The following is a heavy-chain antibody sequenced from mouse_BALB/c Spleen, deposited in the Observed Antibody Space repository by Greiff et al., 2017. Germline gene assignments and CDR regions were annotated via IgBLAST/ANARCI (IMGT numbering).Heavy chain of an antibody. Sequence: ESGPGLVKPSQSLSLTCSVTGYSITSGYYWNWIRQFPGNKLEWMGYISYDGSNNYNPSLKNRISITRDTSKNQFFLKLNSVTTEDTATYYCARAVYGNYPWFAYWGQGTLVTVSA. J-gene: IGHJ3*01. CDR1: GYSITSGYY. D-gene: IGHD2-1*01. CDR2: ISYDGSN. V-gene: IGHV3-6*02. CDR3: ARAVYGNYPWFAY.